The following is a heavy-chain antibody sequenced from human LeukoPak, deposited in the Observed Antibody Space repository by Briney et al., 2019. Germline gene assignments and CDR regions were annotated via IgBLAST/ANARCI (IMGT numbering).Heavy chain of an antibody. CDR1: GYTFTGYY. V-gene: IGHV1-2*02. J-gene: IGHJ6*03. CDR3: ARDSSSRGNYYYYMDV. D-gene: IGHD6-13*01. Sequence: ASVKVSCKASGYTFTGYYMHWVRQAPGQGLEWMGWINPNSGGTNYAPKFQGRVTMTRDTSISTAYMELSRLRSDDTAVYYCARDSSSRGNYYYYMDVWGKGTTVTVSS. CDR2: INPNSGGT.